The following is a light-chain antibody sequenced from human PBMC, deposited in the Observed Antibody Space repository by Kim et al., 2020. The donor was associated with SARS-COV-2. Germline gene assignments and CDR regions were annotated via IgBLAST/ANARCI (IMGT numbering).Light chain of an antibody. V-gene: IGKV1-5*03. CDR2: KAS. CDR1: QTISSW. J-gene: IGKJ2*01. CDR3: QQYSNYPYT. Sequence: DIKMTQSPPTLSASVGDRVTITCRATQTISSWLAWYQQKAGNAPNVVIYKASTLKNGVPSRFSGSGSGTEFNLTISSLQPDDFATYYCQQYSNYPYTFGQGTKLEIK.